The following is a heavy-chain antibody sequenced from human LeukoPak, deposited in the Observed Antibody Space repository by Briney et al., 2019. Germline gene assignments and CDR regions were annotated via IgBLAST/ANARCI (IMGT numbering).Heavy chain of an antibody. D-gene: IGHD1-26*01. CDR2: IIPIFGTA. CDR1: GGTFSSYA. V-gene: IGHV1-69*13. CDR3: ARRCILGPDTYYYGMDV. Sequence: SVKVSCKASGGTFSSYAISWWRQAPGQGLEWMGGIIPIFGTANYAQKFQGRVTITADESTSTAYMELSSLRSEDTAVYYCARRCILGPDTYYYGMDVWGQGTTVTVSS. J-gene: IGHJ6*02.